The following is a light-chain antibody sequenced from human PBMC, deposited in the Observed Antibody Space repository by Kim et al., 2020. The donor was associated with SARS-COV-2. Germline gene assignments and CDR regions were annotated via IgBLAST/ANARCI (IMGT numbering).Light chain of an antibody. CDR2: DAS. CDR1: QGFGSA. J-gene: IGKJ2*01. Sequence: AIQLTQSPSSRSASVGDRVTITCRASQGFGSALAWYQQKPGKAPKLLIYDASSLESGVPSRFSGSGSGTDFTLTISSLQPEDFATYYCQQFNSHPVFGQGTKLEI. V-gene: IGKV1-13*02. CDR3: QQFNSHPV.